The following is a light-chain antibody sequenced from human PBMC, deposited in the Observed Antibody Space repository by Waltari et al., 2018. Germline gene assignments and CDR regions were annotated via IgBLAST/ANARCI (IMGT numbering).Light chain of an antibody. J-gene: IGLJ3*02. V-gene: IGLV2-14*01. CDR1: SSDVGFYNH. CDR3: TSYTRSSTWV. Sequence: QSALTQPASVSGSPGQSVTISCTGSSSDVGFYNHVSWYQQHPGKFPKLLIYKVTNRPSGFSNRCSGSKSGDTASLTISGLQAEDEAAYYCTSYTRSSTWVFGGGTKLTVL. CDR2: KVT.